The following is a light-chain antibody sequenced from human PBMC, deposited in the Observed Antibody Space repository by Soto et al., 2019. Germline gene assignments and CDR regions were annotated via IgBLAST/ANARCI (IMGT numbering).Light chain of an antibody. CDR3: QSFDRALSGYV. V-gene: IGLV1-40*01. CDR2: VNT. J-gene: IGLJ1*01. CDR1: SSNIGAGYA. Sequence: QSVLTQPPSVSGAPGQTVTISCTGSSSNIGAGYAVHWYQQVPGTVPKLLIYVNTNRPAGVPDRFSGSKSGTSGSLAITGLQTEDEADYYCQSFDRALSGYVLGTGTQLTVL.